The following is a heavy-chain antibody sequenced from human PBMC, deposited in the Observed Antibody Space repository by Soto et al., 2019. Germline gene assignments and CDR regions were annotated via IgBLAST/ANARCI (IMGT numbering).Heavy chain of an antibody. D-gene: IGHD4-4*01. V-gene: IGHV4-30-4*01. J-gene: IGHJ4*02. CDR2: IYYSGST. Sequence: PSETLSLTGTVSGGSISSGDYYWSWIRQPPGKGLEWIGYIYYSGSTHYTPSLKSRVTISVDTSKNQFSLKLSSVTAAETAVYYCGRVDSNYVSLDYWGQGTLVTVSS. CDR3: GRVDSNYVSLDY. CDR1: GGSISSGDYY.